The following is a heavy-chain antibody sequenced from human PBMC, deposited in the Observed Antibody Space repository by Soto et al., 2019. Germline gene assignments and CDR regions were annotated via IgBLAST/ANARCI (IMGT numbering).Heavy chain of an antibody. CDR2: IWYDGSNK. CDR1: GFTFSSYG. CDR3: ARDHYDFWSGYYTGIGY. D-gene: IGHD3-3*01. J-gene: IGHJ4*02. Sequence: QVQLVESGGGAVQPGRSLRLSCAASGFTFSSYGMHWVRQAPGKGLEWVAVIWYDGSNKYYADSVKGRFTISRDNSKNTLYLQMNSLRAEDTAVYYCARDHYDFWSGYYTGIGYWGQGTLVTVSS. V-gene: IGHV3-33*01.